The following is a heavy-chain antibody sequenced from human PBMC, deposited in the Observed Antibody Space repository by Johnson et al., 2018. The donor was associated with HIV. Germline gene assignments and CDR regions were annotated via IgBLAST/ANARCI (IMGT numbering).Heavy chain of an antibody. Sequence: VQLVESGGGLVQPGRSLRLSCAASGFSFDDYAMHWVRQAPGKGLEWVARICWNSANIDYVDSVKGRFTISRDNTKNSLYLQMNTLRVEDTALYYCAKDVRWGVDAFDIWGPGTMVTVSS. D-gene: IGHD1-26*01. CDR2: ICWNSANI. CDR1: GFSFDDYA. J-gene: IGHJ3*02. CDR3: AKDVRWGVDAFDI. V-gene: IGHV3-9*01.